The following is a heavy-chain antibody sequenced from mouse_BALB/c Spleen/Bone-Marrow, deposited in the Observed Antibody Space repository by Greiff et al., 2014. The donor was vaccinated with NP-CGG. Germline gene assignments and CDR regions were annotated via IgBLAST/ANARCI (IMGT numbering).Heavy chain of an antibody. D-gene: IGHD2-1*01. Sequence: EVKLVESGAELVRSGASVKLSCTASGFNIKDYYMHWVKQRPEQGLEWIGWIDPENGDTEYAPKFQGKATMTADTSSNTAYLQLSSLTPEDTAVYYCNVWDGNYFFDYWGQGTTLTVSS. CDR3: NVWDGNYFFDY. CDR1: GFNIKDYY. V-gene: IGHV14-4*02. CDR2: IDPENGDT. J-gene: IGHJ2*01.